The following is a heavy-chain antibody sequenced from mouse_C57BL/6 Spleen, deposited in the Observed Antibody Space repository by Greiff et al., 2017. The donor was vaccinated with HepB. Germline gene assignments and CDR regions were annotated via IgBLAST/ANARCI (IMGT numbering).Heavy chain of an antibody. D-gene: IGHD1-1*01. CDR3: ARPMRVTTVVANYAMDY. CDR2: INPSNGGT. V-gene: IGHV1-53*01. Sequence: QVQLQQPGTELVKPGASVKLSCKASGYTFTSYWMHWVKQRPGQGLEWIGNINPSNGGTNYNEKFKSKATLTVDKSSSTAYMQLSSLTSEDSAVYYCARPMRVTTVVANYAMDYWGQGTSVTVSS. J-gene: IGHJ4*01. CDR1: GYTFTSYW.